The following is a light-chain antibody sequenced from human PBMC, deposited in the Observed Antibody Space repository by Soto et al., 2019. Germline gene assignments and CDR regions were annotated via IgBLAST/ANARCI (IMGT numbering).Light chain of an antibody. CDR3: QHYDNLPPT. Sequence: DIPMTQSPSSLSASVGDRVTITCQASQDISNYLNWYQQKPGKAPKLLIYDASNLETGVPSRFSGRGSGTDFTFTISILQPEDIATYYCQHYDNLPPTFGRGTKVDIK. V-gene: IGKV1-33*01. J-gene: IGKJ3*01. CDR1: QDISNY. CDR2: DAS.